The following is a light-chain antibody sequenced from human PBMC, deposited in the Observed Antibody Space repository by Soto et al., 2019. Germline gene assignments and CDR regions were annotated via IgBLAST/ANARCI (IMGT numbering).Light chain of an antibody. Sequence: DIKMTQSPSSLSASAGDRVNITCWSSQSIDSYLNWYQQKPGQSPKLRIYAAFSLQSGVPSRFSGSGSGTDFDLTINSLQTEDFATYVCQQNYYNTKTVGQGTKGDIK. J-gene: IGKJ1*01. V-gene: IGKV1-39*01. CDR2: AAF. CDR3: QQNYYNTKT. CDR1: QSIDSY.